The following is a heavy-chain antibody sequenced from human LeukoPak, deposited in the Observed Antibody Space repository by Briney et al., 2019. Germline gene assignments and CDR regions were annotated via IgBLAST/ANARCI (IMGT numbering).Heavy chain of an antibody. Sequence: SVKVSCKASGGTFSSYAISWVRQAPGQGLEWMGRIIPILGIANYAQKFQGRVTITADKSTSTAYMELSSLRSEDTAVYYCAREEPRYCSGGSCYPYYYYYCMDVWGKGTTVTVSS. J-gene: IGHJ6*03. CDR1: GGTFSSYA. V-gene: IGHV1-69*04. CDR2: IIPILGIA. CDR3: AREEPRYCSGGSCYPYYYYYCMDV. D-gene: IGHD2-15*01.